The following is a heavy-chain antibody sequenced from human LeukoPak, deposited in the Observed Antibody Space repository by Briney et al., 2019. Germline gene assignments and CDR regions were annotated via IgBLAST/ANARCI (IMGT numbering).Heavy chain of an antibody. CDR3: ARSGILGIAVAGEPFDY. CDR2: IYYSGST. D-gene: IGHD6-19*01. J-gene: IGHJ4*02. CDR1: GGSISSYY. V-gene: IGHV4-59*01. Sequence: SETLSLTCTVSGGSISSYYWSWIRQPPGKGLEWIGYIYYSGSTNYNPSLKSRVTISVDTSKNQFSLKLSSVTAADTAVYYCARSGILGIAVAGEPFDYWGQGTLVTVSS.